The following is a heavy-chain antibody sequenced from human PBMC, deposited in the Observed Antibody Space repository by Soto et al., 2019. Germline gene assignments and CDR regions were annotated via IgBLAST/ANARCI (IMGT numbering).Heavy chain of an antibody. J-gene: IGHJ4*02. Sequence: LKISCPCSGYTFSNFWIGWVRQLPVKGLEWMGIIYPGDHETRYSPSFHGKFTISADKSINTAYLQWNSLEASDTAFYFYARSPRSSPYFDYWGQGAMVTVSS. V-gene: IGHV5-51*01. D-gene: IGHD6-13*01. CDR2: IYPGDHET. CDR1: GYTFSNFW. CDR3: ARSPRSSPYFDY.